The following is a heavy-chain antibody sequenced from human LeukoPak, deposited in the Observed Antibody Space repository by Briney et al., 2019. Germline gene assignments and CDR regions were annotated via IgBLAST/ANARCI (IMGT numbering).Heavy chain of an antibody. J-gene: IGHJ3*02. CDR2: ISWNSGSI. Sequence: AGGSLRLSCAASGFTFSSYSMNWVRQAPGKGLEWVSGISWNSGSIGYADSVKGRFTISRDNAKNSLYLQMNSLRAEDTALYYCAKEDYYDSNNAFDIWGQGTMVTVSS. D-gene: IGHD3-22*01. CDR1: GFTFSSYS. CDR3: AKEDYYDSNNAFDI. V-gene: IGHV3-9*01.